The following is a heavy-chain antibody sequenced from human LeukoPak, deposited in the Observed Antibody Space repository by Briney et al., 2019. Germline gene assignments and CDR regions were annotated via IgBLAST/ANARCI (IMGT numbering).Heavy chain of an antibody. CDR2: ISYDGSLT. V-gene: IGHV3-30*01. Sequence: GGSLRLSCVASGLNFSSHAMHWVRQAPAKGLEWLGVISYDGSLTYFPDSLEGRFSTSRDNPRNTLYLHMNSLRPEDTAVYYCARDPAGFDSGGWFDPWGQGALVIVSS. CDR1: GLNFSSHA. CDR3: ARDPAGFDSGGWFDP. J-gene: IGHJ5*02. D-gene: IGHD5-12*01.